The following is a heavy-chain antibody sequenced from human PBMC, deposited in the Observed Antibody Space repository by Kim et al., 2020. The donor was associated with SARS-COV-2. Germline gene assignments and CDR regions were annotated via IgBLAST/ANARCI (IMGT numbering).Heavy chain of an antibody. CDR1: GLTFSSFG. J-gene: IGHJ4*02. D-gene: IGHD1-1*01. CDR3: SKSLFPAFDNWRATWGDY. V-gene: IGHV3-30*18. Sequence: GGSLRLSCAASGLTFSSFGVLWVRQAPGKGLETVALISYDGTERSYTDSVKGRFTISRDNSKNTVDLQMNSLRDEDTAVYYCSKSLFPAFDNWRATWGDYWGKGTLVSVSS. CDR2: ISYDGTER.